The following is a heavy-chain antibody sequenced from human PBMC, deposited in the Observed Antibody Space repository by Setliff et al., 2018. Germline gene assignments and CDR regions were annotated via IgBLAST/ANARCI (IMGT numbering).Heavy chain of an antibody. D-gene: IGHD3-22*01. Sequence: GESLKISCKGSGYSFTDYWIAWVRQMPGKGLEWMGIIYPGDSDTRYGPSFQGQVTISVDKSISTAYLQWSSLKASDTAMYYCARVYYDSTGYRIPFDYWGQGTLVTVSS. CDR2: IYPGDSDT. CDR1: GYSFTDYW. J-gene: IGHJ4*02. CDR3: ARVYYDSTGYRIPFDY. V-gene: IGHV5-51*01.